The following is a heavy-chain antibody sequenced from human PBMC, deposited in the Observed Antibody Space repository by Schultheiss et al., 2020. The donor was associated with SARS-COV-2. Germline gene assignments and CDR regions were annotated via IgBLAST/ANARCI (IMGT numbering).Heavy chain of an antibody. V-gene: IGHV4-31*03. D-gene: IGHD5-12*01. J-gene: IGHJ5*02. CDR3: ARFYSGYDFDWFDP. CDR1: GGSISSGGYY. CDR2: IYYSGST. Sequence: SETLSLTCTVSGGSISSGGYYWSWIRQQPGKGLEWIGYIYYSGSTYYNPSLKSRVTISVDTSKNQFSLKLSSVTAADTAVYYCARFYSGYDFDWFDPWGQGTLVTVSS.